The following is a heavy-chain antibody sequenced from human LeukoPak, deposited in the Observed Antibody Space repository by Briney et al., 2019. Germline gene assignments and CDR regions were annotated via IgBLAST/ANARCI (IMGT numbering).Heavy chain of an antibody. J-gene: IGHJ1*01. CDR2: IHHSGST. Sequence: PSETLSLTCTVSGYSISSGYYWGRIRQPPGKGLEWIGSIHHSGSTYYNPSLKSRVTISVDTSKNQFSLKLSSVTAADTAVYYCASHDYYDSSGYWHPWGQGTLVTVSS. D-gene: IGHD3-22*01. V-gene: IGHV4-38-2*02. CDR3: ASHDYYDSSGYWHP. CDR1: GYSISSGYY.